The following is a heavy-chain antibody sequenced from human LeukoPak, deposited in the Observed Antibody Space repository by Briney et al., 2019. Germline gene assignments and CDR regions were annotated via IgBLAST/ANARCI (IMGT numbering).Heavy chain of an antibody. CDR3: AGLVPAAHGEVY. J-gene: IGHJ4*02. V-gene: IGHV3-53*01. CDR1: GFTASSNY. Sequence: GGSLRLSCAASGFTASSNYMSWVRQAPGKGLEWVSVIYSGGSTYYADSVKGRFTISRDNSKNTLYLQMNSLRAEDTAVYYCAGLVPAAHGEVYWGQGTLVTVSS. CDR2: IYSGGST. D-gene: IGHD2-2*01.